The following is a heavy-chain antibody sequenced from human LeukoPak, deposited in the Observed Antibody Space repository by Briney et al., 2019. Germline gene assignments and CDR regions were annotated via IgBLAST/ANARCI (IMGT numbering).Heavy chain of an antibody. Sequence: SETLSLTCSVSGDSVSSAGYHWSWIRQAPGKGLEWIGHSGSPSYNPSLKSRAMISIDTPKNQFSLKVSTVTAADTAVYYCTTYYVGEGGRGHWGPGTLVTVSS. CDR1: GDSVSSAGYH. CDR3: TTYYVGEGGRGH. V-gene: IGHV4-61*08. J-gene: IGHJ4*02. D-gene: IGHD2-21*01. CDR2: SGSP.